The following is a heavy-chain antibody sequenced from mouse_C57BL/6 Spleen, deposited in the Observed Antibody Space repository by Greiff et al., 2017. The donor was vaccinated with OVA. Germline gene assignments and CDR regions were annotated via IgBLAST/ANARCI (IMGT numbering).Heavy chain of an antibody. CDR3: ARSAYYSNYWFAY. Sequence: VQLQQSGPELVKPGASVKIPCKASGYTFTDYNMDWVKQSHGKSLEWIGDINPNNGGTIYNQKFKGKATLTVDKSSSTAYMELRSLTSEDTAVYDCARSAYYSNYWFAYWGQGTLVTVSA. CDR2: INPNNGGT. D-gene: IGHD2-5*01. V-gene: IGHV1-18*01. CDR1: GYTFTDYN. J-gene: IGHJ3*01.